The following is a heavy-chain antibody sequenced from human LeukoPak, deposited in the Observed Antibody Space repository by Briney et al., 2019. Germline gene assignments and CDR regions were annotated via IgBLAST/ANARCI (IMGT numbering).Heavy chain of an antibody. J-gene: IGHJ4*02. V-gene: IGHV3-23*01. CDR2: ISGSGKFP. Sequence: PGGSLRLSCAASGFTFSSYAMTWVRRAPGKGLEWVSVISGSGKFPSYADSVKGRFTISRDNAKNTLYLQMNSLEAEDTAMYYCAKIANFDDSSGFYGWGQGTLVTVSS. D-gene: IGHD3-22*01. CDR3: AKIANFDDSSGFYG. CDR1: GFTFSSYA.